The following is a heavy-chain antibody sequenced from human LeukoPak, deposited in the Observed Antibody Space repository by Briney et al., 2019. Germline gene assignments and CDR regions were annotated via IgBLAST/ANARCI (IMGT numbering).Heavy chain of an antibody. CDR3: ARGGLRVYYYYMDV. CDR2: MNPNSGNT. CDR1: GYTFTSYD. V-gene: IGHV1-8*03. Sequence: ASVKVSCKASGYTFTSYDINWVRQAPGQGLEWMGWMNPNSGNTGYAQKFQGRVTITRNTSISTAYMELSSLRSEDTAVYYCARGGLRVYYYYMDVWGKGTTVTVSS. J-gene: IGHJ6*03.